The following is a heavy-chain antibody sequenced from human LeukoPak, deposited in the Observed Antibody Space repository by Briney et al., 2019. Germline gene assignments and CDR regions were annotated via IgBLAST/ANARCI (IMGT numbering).Heavy chain of an antibody. D-gene: IGHD6-13*01. Sequence: GGSLRLSCLASGFTFTTYGMNWVRQAPGKGLEWVSGIGGSGIRTYYADSVKGRFTISRDNSKNTLYLQMNSLRAEDTAVYYCAKPLTYIAAGGNLRGHAFDVWGQGTMVTVSS. CDR3: AKPLTYIAAGGNLRGHAFDV. CDR1: GFTFTTYG. J-gene: IGHJ3*01. V-gene: IGHV3-23*05. CDR2: IGGSGIRT.